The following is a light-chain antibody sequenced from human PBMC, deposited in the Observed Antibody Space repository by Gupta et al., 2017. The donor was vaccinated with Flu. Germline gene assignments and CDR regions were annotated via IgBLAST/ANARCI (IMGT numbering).Light chain of an antibody. CDR1: SNY. CDR3: QQYGNSPRGGLN. J-gene: IGKJ3*01. Sequence: SNYLACYQHKPGQAPRLLIYGASRRATAIPDRFSGSGSGTDFTLTISRLNPADFALYYCQQYGNSPRGGLNFGPGTKVD. V-gene: IGKV3-20*01. CDR2: GAS.